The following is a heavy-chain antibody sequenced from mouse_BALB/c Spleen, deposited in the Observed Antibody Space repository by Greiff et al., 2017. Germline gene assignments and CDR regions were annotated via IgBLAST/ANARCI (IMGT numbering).Heavy chain of an antibody. Sequence: VQLQQSGAELAKPGASVKMSCKASGYTFTSYWMHWVKQRPGQGLEWIGYINPSTGYTEYNQKFKDKATMTADKSSSTAYMQLSSLTSEDSAVYYCAGTGYFDYWGQGTTLTVSS. V-gene: IGHV1-7*01. CDR3: AGTGYFDY. J-gene: IGHJ2*01. CDR2: INPSTGYT. CDR1: GYTFTSYW.